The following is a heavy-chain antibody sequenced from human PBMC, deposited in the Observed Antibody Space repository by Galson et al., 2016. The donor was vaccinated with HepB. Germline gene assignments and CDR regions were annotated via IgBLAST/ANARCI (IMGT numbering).Heavy chain of an antibody. J-gene: IGHJ4*02. Sequence: SLRLSCAASGFTFSNYAMSWVRQAPGKGLEWVSGISGTGGTTYYADSVKGRFTISRDNSKNTLYLRMNSLRAEDTAVYYCAKGDDFWSGYYGGLWSQGTLVTVSS. CDR1: GFTFSNYA. D-gene: IGHD3-3*01. V-gene: IGHV3-23*01. CDR3: AKGDDFWSGYYGGL. CDR2: ISGTGGTT.